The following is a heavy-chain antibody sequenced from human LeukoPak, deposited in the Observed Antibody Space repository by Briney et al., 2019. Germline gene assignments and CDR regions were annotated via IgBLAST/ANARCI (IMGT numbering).Heavy chain of an antibody. V-gene: IGHV3-21*01. Sequence: PGGPLRLSCAASGFTFSSYSMNWVRQAPGKGLEWVSSISSSSSYIYYADSVKGRFTVSRDNAKNSVYLQMNSLRAEDTAVYYCARDKWLTTTHYFDYWGQGTLVTVSS. CDR3: ARDKWLTTTHYFDY. CDR1: GFTFSSYS. CDR2: ISSSSSYI. D-gene: IGHD4-11*01. J-gene: IGHJ4*02.